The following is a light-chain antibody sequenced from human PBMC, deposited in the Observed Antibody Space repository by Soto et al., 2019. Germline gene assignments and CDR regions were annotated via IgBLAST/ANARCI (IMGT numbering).Light chain of an antibody. V-gene: IGKV1-39*01. Sequence: DIQMTQSPSSLSASVGDRVTITCRASQSISSYLNWYQQKPGKAPKILIYAASSLQSGVPSRFSGSGSGTDFTLTISSLQPEDFATYYCQQSYSIPYTFGQGTKLEIK. CDR1: QSISSY. CDR3: QQSYSIPYT. CDR2: AAS. J-gene: IGKJ2*01.